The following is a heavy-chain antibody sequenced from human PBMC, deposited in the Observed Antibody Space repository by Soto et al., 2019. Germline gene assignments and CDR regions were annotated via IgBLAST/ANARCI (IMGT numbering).Heavy chain of an antibody. CDR2: IYPGDSDT. Sequence: GESLKISCKGSGYSFTSYWIGWVRQMPGKGLEWMGIIYPGDSDTRYSPSFQGQVTISADKSISTAYLQWSSLKASDTAMYYCARLCSSTSCYLDDAFDIWSQGTMVTVSS. V-gene: IGHV5-51*01. CDR1: GYSFTSYW. J-gene: IGHJ3*02. CDR3: ARLCSSTSCYLDDAFDI. D-gene: IGHD2-2*01.